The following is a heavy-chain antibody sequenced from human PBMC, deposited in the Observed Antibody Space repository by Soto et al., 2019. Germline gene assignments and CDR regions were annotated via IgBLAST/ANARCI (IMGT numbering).Heavy chain of an antibody. CDR3: ARLWFGYYGMDV. CDR2: INHSGST. D-gene: IGHD5-18*01. Sequence: LSLTCAVYGGSFSGYYWSWIRQPPGKGLEWIGEINHSGSTNYNPPLKSRVTISVDTSKNQFSLKLSSVTAADTAVYYCARLWFGYYGMDVWGQGTTVTVSS. CDR1: GGSFSGYY. V-gene: IGHV4-34*01. J-gene: IGHJ6*02.